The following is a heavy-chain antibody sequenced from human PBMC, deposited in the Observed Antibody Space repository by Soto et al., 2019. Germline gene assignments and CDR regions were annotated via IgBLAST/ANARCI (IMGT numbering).Heavy chain of an antibody. V-gene: IGHV4-31*03. CDR2: IYYSGST. Sequence: QVQLQESGPGLVKPSQTLSLTCTVSGGSISSGGHYWSWIRQHPGKGLEWIGYIYYSGSTYYNPSLKSXXTXSXXTSKNQFSLKLSSVTAADTAVYYCAREGDPGPLDYWGQGTLVTVSS. D-gene: IGHD3-16*01. J-gene: IGHJ4*02. CDR3: AREGDPGPLDY. CDR1: GGSISSGGHY.